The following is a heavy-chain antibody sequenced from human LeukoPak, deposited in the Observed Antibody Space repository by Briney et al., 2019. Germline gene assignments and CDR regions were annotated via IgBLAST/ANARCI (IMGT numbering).Heavy chain of an antibody. Sequence: GGSLRLSCAASGFTVSSNYMSWIRQAPGKGLDWVSVMYSDGSTYYADSVKGRFTISRDNSKNTLYLQMNSLRAEDTAVYYCARIQRVFITSGGYWARGPLVTVSS. V-gene: IGHV3-53*01. J-gene: IGHJ4*02. CDR3: ARIQRVFITSGGY. CDR2: MYSDGST. CDR1: GFTVSSNY. D-gene: IGHD3-22*01.